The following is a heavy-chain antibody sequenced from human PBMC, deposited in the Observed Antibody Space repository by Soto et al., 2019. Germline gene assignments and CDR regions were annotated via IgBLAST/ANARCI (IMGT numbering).Heavy chain of an antibody. J-gene: IGHJ6*02. D-gene: IGHD3-10*01. V-gene: IGHV4-34*01. Sequence: PSETLSLTCAVYGGSFSGYYWSWIRQPPGKGLEWIGEINHSGSTNYNPSLKSRVTISVDTSKNQFSLKLSSVTAADTAVYYCARGRVYYYGSGSYSHYYYYYGMDVWGQGTTVTVSS. CDR2: INHSGST. CDR1: GGSFSGYY. CDR3: ARGRVYYYGSGSYSHYYYYYGMDV.